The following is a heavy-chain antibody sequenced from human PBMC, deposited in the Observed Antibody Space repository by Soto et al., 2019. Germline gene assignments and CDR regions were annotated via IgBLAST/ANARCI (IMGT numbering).Heavy chain of an antibody. D-gene: IGHD2-15*01. Sequence: GGDLRLSCSVSCFTVGDSYMSFIRHAPGKGLEWLSYISPGSRYPAYADSVKGRFTISRDNAKRSLYLQMMSLTAEDTAIYYCVRGGGGGLFDPWGQGTMVTVSS. J-gene: IGHJ5*02. CDR2: ISPGSRYP. CDR3: VRGGGGGLFDP. CDR1: CFTVGDSY. V-gene: IGHV3-11*06.